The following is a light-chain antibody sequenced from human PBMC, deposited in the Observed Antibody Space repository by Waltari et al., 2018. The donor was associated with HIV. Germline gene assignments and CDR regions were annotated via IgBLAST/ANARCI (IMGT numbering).Light chain of an antibody. CDR1: QNIKQW. Sequence: DTQMTQSPSTLSAAVGDTLTITCRASQNIKQWLAWYRQKVGQAPTLLVYQASILQTGVPSRISGTGSGTEFSLTITSLQPDDVATYYCQQYNSYPWTFGQGTKVDIK. CDR2: QAS. J-gene: IGKJ1*01. CDR3: QQYNSYPWT. V-gene: IGKV1-5*03.